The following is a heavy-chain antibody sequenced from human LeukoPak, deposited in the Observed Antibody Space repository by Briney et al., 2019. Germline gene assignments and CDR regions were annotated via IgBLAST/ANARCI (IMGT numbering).Heavy chain of an antibody. J-gene: IGHJ4*02. V-gene: IGHV4-39*01. CDR1: GGSISSSSYY. CDR2: IYYSGST. Sequence: SETLSLTCTVSGGSISSSSYYWGWIRQPPGKGLEWIGSIYYSGSTYYNPSLKSRVTISVDTSKNQFSLKLSSVTAADTAVYYCARRGSSGWYSRIYFDYWGQGTLVTVSS. D-gene: IGHD6-19*01. CDR3: ARRGSSGWYSRIYFDY.